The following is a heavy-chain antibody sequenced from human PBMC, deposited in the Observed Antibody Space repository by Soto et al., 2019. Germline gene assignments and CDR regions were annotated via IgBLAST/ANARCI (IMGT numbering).Heavy chain of an antibody. J-gene: IGHJ2*01. V-gene: IGHV4-59*01. CDR2: IYYSGST. CDR1: GGSISSYY. D-gene: IGHD6-19*01. CDR3: ARGPDSSGWYWYFDL. Sequence: SETLSLTCTVSGGSISSYYWSWIRQPPGKGLEWIGYIYYSGSTNYNPSLKSRVTISVDTSKNQFSLKLSSVTAADTAVYYCARGPDSSGWYWYFDLWGRGTLVTVSS.